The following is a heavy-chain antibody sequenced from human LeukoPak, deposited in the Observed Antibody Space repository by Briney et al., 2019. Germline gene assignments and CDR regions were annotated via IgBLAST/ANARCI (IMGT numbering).Heavy chain of an antibody. D-gene: IGHD3-9*01. Sequence: SETLSLTCAVYGGSFSGYYWSWIRQPPGKGLEWIGEINHSGSTNYNPSRKSRVTISVDTSKNQFSLKLSSVTAADTAVYYCARYRKYDKDAFDIWGQGTMVTVSS. CDR3: ARYRKYDKDAFDI. V-gene: IGHV4-34*01. CDR2: INHSGST. CDR1: GGSFSGYY. J-gene: IGHJ3*02.